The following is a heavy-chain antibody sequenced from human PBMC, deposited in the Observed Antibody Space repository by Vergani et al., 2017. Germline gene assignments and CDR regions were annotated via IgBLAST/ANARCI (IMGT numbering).Heavy chain of an antibody. CDR2: IYYSGST. D-gene: IGHD6-13*01. CDR1: GGSISSYY. V-gene: IGHV4-59*01. J-gene: IGHJ5*02. CDR3: ARGTVYSIAEAGLWFDP. Sequence: QVQLQESGPGLVKPSETLSLTCTVSGGSISSYYWSWIRQPPGKGLEWIGYIYYSGSTNYNPSLKSRVTISVDTSKNQFSLKLSSVTAADTAVYYCARGTVYSIAEAGLWFDPWGQGTLVTVSS.